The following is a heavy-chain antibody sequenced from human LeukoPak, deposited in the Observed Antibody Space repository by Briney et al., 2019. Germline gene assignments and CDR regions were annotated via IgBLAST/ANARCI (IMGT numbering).Heavy chain of an antibody. J-gene: IGHJ4*02. CDR2: ISSSTTYI. Sequence: GGSLRLSCAASGFTFSSYEMNWVRQAPGKGLDWVSSISSSTTYIYYADSVKGRFTVSRDNAKNSLSLQMNSLRTEDTAVYYCARGIPVSGLVDYWGQGTLVTVSS. CDR1: GFTFSSYE. V-gene: IGHV3-21*01. D-gene: IGHD6-19*01. CDR3: ARGIPVSGLVDY.